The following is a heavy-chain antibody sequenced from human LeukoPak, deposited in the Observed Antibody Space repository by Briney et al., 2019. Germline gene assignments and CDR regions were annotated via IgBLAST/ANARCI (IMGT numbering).Heavy chain of an antibody. V-gene: IGHV3-23*01. CDR1: GFTFSNYA. CDR2: ISVGGTTT. CDR3: AKSFTSSSSDY. J-gene: IGHJ4*02. D-gene: IGHD6-13*01. Sequence: GGSLRLSCVASGFTFSNYAMSWIRLAPGKGLEWVSSISVGGTTTYYADSVKGRFSISRDNSENTLYLQMNGLRADDTAVYSCAKSFTSSSSDYWGQGTLVTVSS.